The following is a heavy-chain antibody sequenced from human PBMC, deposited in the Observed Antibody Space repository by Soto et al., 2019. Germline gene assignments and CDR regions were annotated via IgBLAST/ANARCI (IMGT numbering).Heavy chain of an antibody. CDR2: VRDSGST. Sequence: QVQLQESGPGLVKPSETLSLTCTVSGDSISYYYWSWIRQPPGKGLEWIGYVRDSGSTNYNPSLTSRVTISLDTSKTQCSLKLTSATAADTAVYYCARWGMAPPFDYWGQGTLVSVSS. CDR3: ARWGMAPPFDY. V-gene: IGHV4-59*01. CDR1: GDSISYYY. J-gene: IGHJ4*02. D-gene: IGHD3-16*01.